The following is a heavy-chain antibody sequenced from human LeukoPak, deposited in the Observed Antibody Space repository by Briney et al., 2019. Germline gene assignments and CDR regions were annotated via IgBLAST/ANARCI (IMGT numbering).Heavy chain of an antibody. V-gene: IGHV3-48*03. CDR2: ISSSGSTI. D-gene: IGHD3-10*02. J-gene: IGHJ6*04. CDR3: AELGITMIGGV. Sequence: SGGSLRLSCAASGFTFSSYEMNWVCQAPGKGLEWVSYISSSGSTIYYADSVKGRFTISRDNANNSLYLQMNSLRAEDTAVYYCAELGITMIGGVWGKGTTVTISS. CDR1: GFTFSSYE.